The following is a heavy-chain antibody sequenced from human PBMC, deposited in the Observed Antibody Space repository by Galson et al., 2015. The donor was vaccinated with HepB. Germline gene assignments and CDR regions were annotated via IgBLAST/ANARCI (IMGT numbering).Heavy chain of an antibody. D-gene: IGHD6-19*01. CDR2: IRSKAYGGTT. CDR1: GFTFGDYA. Sequence: SLRLSCAASGFTFGDYAMCWVRQAPGKGLEWVGFIRSKAYGGTTEYAASVKGRFTISRDDSKSIAYLQMNSLKTEDTAVYYCTREGYSSGWPTYFDYWGQGTLVTVSS. CDR3: TREGYSSGWPTYFDY. V-gene: IGHV3-49*04. J-gene: IGHJ4*02.